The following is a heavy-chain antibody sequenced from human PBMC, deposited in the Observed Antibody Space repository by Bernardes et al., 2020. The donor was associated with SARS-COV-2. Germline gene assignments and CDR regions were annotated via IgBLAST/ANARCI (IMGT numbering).Heavy chain of an antibody. CDR3: ARQDIGAIFGVVITPAGMDV. CDR1: SGSFSGYY. D-gene: IGHD3-3*01. Sequence: SEPLSLTCAVYSGSFSGYYWSWIRQPPGKGLEWIGYIYYSGSTNYNPSLKSRVTISVDTSKNQFSLKLSSVTAADTAVYYCARQDIGAIFGVVITPAGMDVWGQGTTVTVSS. CDR2: IYYSGST. J-gene: IGHJ6*02. V-gene: IGHV4-59*08.